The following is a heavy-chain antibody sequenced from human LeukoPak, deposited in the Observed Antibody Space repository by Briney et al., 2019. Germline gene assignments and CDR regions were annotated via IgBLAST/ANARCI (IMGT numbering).Heavy chain of an antibody. CDR3: ASDGDQYSSPDY. D-gene: IGHD6-6*01. J-gene: IGHJ4*02. CDR2: IKQDGSEK. CDR1: GFTFSSYW. Sequence: GGSLRLSCAASGFTFSSYWMSWVRQAPGKGLEWVANIKQDGSEKYYVDSVKGRFTISRDNAKNSLYLQMNSLGAEDTAVYYCASDGDQYSSPDYWGQGTLVTVSS. V-gene: IGHV3-7*03.